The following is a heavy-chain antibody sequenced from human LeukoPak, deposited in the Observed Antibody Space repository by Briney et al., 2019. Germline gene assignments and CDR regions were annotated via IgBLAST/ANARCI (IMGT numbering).Heavy chain of an antibody. D-gene: IGHD2-2*01. J-gene: IGHJ4*02. Sequence: GASLRLSCAASGFTFSSYAMSWVRQAPGKGLEWVSAISGSGGGTYYADSVKGRFTISRDNSKNTLYLQMNSLRAEDTAVYYCAKDLTSRDPACFDYWGQGTLVTVSS. V-gene: IGHV3-23*01. CDR3: AKDLTSRDPACFDY. CDR2: ISGSGGGT. CDR1: GFTFSSYA.